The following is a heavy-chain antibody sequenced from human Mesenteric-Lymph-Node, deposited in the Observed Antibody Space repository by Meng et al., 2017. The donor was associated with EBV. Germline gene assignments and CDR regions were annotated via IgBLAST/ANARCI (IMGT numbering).Heavy chain of an antibody. CDR2: ISTYTGNT. Sequence: QVQLVPSGPEMTTPGASVKVSCNASDYSFTTFLISWVRQAPGRGLEWMGWISTYTGNTHYAQNLQGRVTMTTDTSTTTAYMELRSLRSEDTAVYYCARGGASITWYYFDYWGQGTLVTVSS. V-gene: IGHV1-18*01. CDR3: ARGGASITWYYFDY. D-gene: IGHD6-13*01. J-gene: IGHJ4*02. CDR1: DYSFTTFL.